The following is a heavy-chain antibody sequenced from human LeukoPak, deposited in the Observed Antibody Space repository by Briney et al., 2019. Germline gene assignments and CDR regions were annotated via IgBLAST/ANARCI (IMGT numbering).Heavy chain of an antibody. D-gene: IGHD3-22*01. CDR3: AKVFSSDISGYYSTTVPYYYMDV. V-gene: IGHV3-21*04. CDR2: ISSSSSYI. J-gene: IGHJ6*03. Sequence: PGGSLRLSRAASGFTFSSYSMNWVRQAPGKGLEWVSFISSSSSYIYYADSVKGRFTISRDNSKNTLDLQMSSLRAEDTATYYCAKVFSSDISGYYSTTVPYYYMDVWGKGTTVTVSS. CDR1: GFTFSSYS.